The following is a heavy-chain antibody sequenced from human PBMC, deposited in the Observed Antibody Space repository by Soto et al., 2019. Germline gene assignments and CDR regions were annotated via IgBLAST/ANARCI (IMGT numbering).Heavy chain of an antibody. J-gene: IGHJ4*02. V-gene: IGHV3-66*01. CDR3: ARDGVRYYDSSGYYYGQLAPAFDY. CDR2: IYSGGST. Sequence: GGSLRLSCAASGFTVSSNYMSWVRQAPGKGLEWVSVIYSGGSTYYADSVKGRFTISRDNSKNTLYLQMNSLRAEDTAVYYCARDGVRYYDSSGYYYGQLAPAFDYWGQGTLVTVSS. D-gene: IGHD3-22*01. CDR1: GFTVSSNY.